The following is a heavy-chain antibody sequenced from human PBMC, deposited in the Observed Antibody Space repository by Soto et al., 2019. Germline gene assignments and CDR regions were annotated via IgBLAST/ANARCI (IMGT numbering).Heavy chain of an antibody. CDR2: VYWEDSK. D-gene: IGHD6-13*01. CDR3: AHCRGGVGSF. Sequence: QITLNESGPTLVKPTQTLTLTCTFSGFSLSTRDVGVGWIRQPPGEALEWLGVVYWEDSKTYSPFLASRLTHTKDTSKNPVVLRITKMDPVDTATYYCAHCRGGVGSFWGQGTLVTVSS. J-gene: IGHJ4*02. CDR1: GFSLSTRDVG. V-gene: IGHV2-5*02.